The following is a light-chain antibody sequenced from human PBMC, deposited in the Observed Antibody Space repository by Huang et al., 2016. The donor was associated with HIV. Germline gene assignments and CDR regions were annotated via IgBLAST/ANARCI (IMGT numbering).Light chain of an antibody. CDR2: WAS. CDR1: QSVLYSSNNKNY. Sequence: DIVMTQSPDSLAVSLGERATINCKSSQSVLYSSNNKNYLAWYQQKPGQPPRLLIYWASTRESGVPERFSGNGSGTDFTLTISSLQAEDVAVYYCQQYYSSPETFGQGTKVEIK. J-gene: IGKJ1*01. V-gene: IGKV4-1*01. CDR3: QQYYSSPET.